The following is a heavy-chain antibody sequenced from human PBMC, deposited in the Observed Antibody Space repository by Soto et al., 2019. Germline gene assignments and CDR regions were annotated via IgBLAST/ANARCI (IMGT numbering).Heavy chain of an antibody. V-gene: IGHV1-8*01. D-gene: IGHD2-15*01. J-gene: IGHJ6*02. CDR3: ARAAVVVVAATNYYYYGMDV. CDR2: MNPNSGNT. CDR1: GYTFTTYD. Sequence: ASVKVSFKASGYTFTTYDINWVRQATGQGLEWMGWMNPNSGNTGYAQKFQGRVTMTRNTSISTAYMELSSLRSEDTAVYYCARAAVVVVAATNYYYYGMDVWGQGTTVTV.